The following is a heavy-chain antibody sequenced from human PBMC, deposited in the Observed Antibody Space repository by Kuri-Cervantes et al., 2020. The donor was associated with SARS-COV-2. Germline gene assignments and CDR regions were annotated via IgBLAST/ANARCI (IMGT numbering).Heavy chain of an antibody. CDR1: GYTFTGYY. CDR3: ARGGTGIFTWFDP. CDR2: INPNSGGT. V-gene: IGHV1-2*02. Sequence: ASVKVSCKASGYTFTGYYMYWVRQAPGQGLEWMGWINPNSGGTNYAQKFQGRVTMTRDTSISTAYMELSRLRTDDTAVYYCARGGTGIFTWFDPWGQGTLVTVSS. J-gene: IGHJ5*02.